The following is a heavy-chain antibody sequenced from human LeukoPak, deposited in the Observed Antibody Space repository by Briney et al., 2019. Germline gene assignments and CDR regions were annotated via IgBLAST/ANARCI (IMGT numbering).Heavy chain of an antibody. CDR1: GFTFSSYW. D-gene: IGHD4-17*01. CDR2: IKQDGSEK. J-gene: IGHJ3*02. Sequence: GGSLRLSCAASGFTFSSYWMSWVRQAPGKGLEWVANIKQDGSEKYYVDSVKGRFTISRDNAKNSLYLQMNSLRAEDTALYHCARGDYGSDAFDIWGQGTMVTVSS. CDR3: ARGDYGSDAFDI. V-gene: IGHV3-7*03.